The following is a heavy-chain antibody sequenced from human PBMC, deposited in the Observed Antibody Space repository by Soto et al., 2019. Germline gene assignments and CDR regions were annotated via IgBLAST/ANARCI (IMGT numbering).Heavy chain of an antibody. J-gene: IGHJ4*02. Sequence: GGSLRLSCAASGFTFSTFWMHWVRQAPGKGLVWVSRISSDGSRTSYADSVKGRFTISRDNAKNTLYLQMNSLRAEDTAIYYCARVYSSLSSYDYWGQGTLVTVS. CDR2: ISSDGSRT. CDR1: GFTFSTFW. D-gene: IGHD5-18*01. V-gene: IGHV3-74*01. CDR3: ARVYSSLSSYDY.